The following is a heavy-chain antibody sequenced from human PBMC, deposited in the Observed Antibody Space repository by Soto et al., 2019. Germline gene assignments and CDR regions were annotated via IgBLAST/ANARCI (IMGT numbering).Heavy chain of an antibody. CDR1: GFSFSSYA. D-gene: IGHD1-26*01. CDR3: AKGSIEYSASVDY. CDR2: ISGRGGSS. V-gene: IGHV3-23*01. Sequence: EVQLLESGGGLIQPGGSLRLSCSASGFSFSSYAMMWVRQAPGKGLEWVSGISGRGGSSYFADSAKGRFTISRDNSKNMLYLEMNSLRAEDTAIYFCAKGSIEYSASVDYWGQGTLVIVSS. J-gene: IGHJ4*02.